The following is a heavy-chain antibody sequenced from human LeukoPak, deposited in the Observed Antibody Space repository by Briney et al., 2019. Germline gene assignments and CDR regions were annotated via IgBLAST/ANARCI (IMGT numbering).Heavy chain of an antibody. J-gene: IGHJ4*02. D-gene: IGHD3-9*01. Sequence: PGRSLRLSCAASGFTFSTYAMHWVRQAPGKGLEWVAVISYDGSNKFHADSVKGRFTISRDNSKNILYLQMNSLRAEDTAGYYCARGYILAGYYSPFDYWGQGTLVTVSS. CDR1: GFTFSTYA. V-gene: IGHV3-30*01. CDR3: ARGYILAGYYSPFDY. CDR2: ISYDGSNK.